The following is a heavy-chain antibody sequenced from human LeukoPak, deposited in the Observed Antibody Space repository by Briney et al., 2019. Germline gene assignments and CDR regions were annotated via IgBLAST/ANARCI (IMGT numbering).Heavy chain of an antibody. CDR2: ISAYNGNT. CDR3: ARDGNYDFWSGYRVVYFDY. J-gene: IGHJ4*02. D-gene: IGHD3-3*01. V-gene: IGHV1-18*01. Sequence: GASVKVSCKASGYTFTSYGISWVRQAPGQGLEWMGWISAYNGNTNYAQKLQGRVTMTTDTSTSTAYMELRSLRSDDTAVYYCARDGNYDFWSGYRVVYFDYWGQGTLVTVSS. CDR1: GYTFTSYG.